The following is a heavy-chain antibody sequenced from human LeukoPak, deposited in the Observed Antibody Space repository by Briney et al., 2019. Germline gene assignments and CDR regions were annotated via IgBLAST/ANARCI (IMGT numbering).Heavy chain of an antibody. CDR3: AREEVPHGFDI. CDR2: IYYSGST. V-gene: IGHV4-59*01. Sequence: SETLSLTCTVSGGSISTYYWSWIRQPPGKGLEYIGYIYYSGSTNYNPSLKSRVTMSLDTSKDQFSLKLSSVTAADTAVYYCAREEVPHGFDIWGQGTMVTVSS. CDR1: GGSISTYY. J-gene: IGHJ3*02.